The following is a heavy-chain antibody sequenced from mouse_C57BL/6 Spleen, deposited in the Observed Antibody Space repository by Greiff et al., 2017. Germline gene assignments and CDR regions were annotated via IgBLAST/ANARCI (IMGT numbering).Heavy chain of an antibody. V-gene: IGHV5-17*01. D-gene: IGHD1-1*01. CDR1: GFTFSDYG. Sequence: EVQGVESGGGLVKPGGSLKLSCAASGFTFSDYGMHWVRQAPERGLEWVAYISSGSSAIYYADTVKGRFTISRDNAKNTLFLQMTSLRSEDTAMYYCAKSLRYHYYAMAYWGQGTSVTVSS. CDR2: ISSGSSAI. CDR3: AKSLRYHYYAMAY. J-gene: IGHJ4*01.